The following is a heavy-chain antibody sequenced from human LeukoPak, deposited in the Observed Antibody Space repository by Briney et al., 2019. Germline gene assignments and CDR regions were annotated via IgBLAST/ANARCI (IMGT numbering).Heavy chain of an antibody. CDR2: ISGSGGST. CDR1: GFTFSSYA. Sequence: GGSLRLSCAASGFTFSSYAMSWVRQAPGKGLEWVSAISGSGGSTYYADSVKGRFTISRDNSKNTLYLQMNSLRAEDTAVYYCAKDILSSSWYGTPFDYWGQGTLVTVPS. V-gene: IGHV3-23*01. CDR3: AKDILSSSWYGTPFDY. J-gene: IGHJ4*02. D-gene: IGHD6-13*01.